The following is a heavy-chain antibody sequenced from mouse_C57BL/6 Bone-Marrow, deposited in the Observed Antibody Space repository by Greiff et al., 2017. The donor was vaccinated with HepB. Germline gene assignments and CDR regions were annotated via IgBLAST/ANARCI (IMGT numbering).Heavy chain of an antibody. CDR3: ARPPYYGGSRWYFDV. J-gene: IGHJ1*03. CDR2: IYPGDGDT. Sequence: QVQLQQSGPELVKPGASVKISCKASGYAFSSSWMNWVKQRPGKGLEWIGRIYPGDGDTNYNGKFKGKATLTADKSSSTAYMQLSSLTSEDSAVYCCARPPYYGGSRWYFDVWGTGTTVTVSS. CDR1: GYAFSSSW. V-gene: IGHV1-82*01. D-gene: IGHD1-1*01.